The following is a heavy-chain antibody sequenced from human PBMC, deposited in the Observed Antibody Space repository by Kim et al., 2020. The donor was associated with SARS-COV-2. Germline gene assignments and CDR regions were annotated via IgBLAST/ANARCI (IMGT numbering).Heavy chain of an antibody. CDR2: ISYDGSNK. CDR3: AKVDYYDSSGYSAEYFQ. V-gene: IGHV3-30*18. Sequence: GGSLRLSCAASGFTFSSYGMHWVRQAPGKGLEWVAVISYDGSNKYYADSVKGRFTISRDNSKNTLYLQMNSLRAEDTAVYYCAKVDYYDSSGYSAEYFQ. D-gene: IGHD3-22*01. CDR1: GFTFSSYG. J-gene: IGHJ1*01.